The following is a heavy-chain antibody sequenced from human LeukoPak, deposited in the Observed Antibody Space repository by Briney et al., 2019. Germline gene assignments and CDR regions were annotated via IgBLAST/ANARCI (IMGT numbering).Heavy chain of an antibody. D-gene: IGHD6-6*01. V-gene: IGHV6-1*01. CDR2: TYYRSKWYN. Sequence: SQTLSLTSAISGDSVSSNSAACNSIRQSPSRCLELLGRTYYRSKWYNDYAISEKSGITTTPNTSKNQFTLQLKTMTPDDTPGYLGGRDGRAARAHRYYYYMDIWGKGTTITVSS. J-gene: IGHJ6*03. CDR3: GRDGRAARAHRYYYYMDI. CDR1: GDSVSSNSAA.